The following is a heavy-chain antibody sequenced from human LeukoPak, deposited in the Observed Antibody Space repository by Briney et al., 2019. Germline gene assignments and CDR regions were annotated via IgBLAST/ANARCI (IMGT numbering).Heavy chain of an antibody. Sequence: GGSLRLSCAASGFTFSSYAMSWVRQAPGKGLEWVSAISGSGGSTYYADSVKGRFTISRDNSKNTLYLQMNSLRAEDTAVYYCAKCRGANYYGSRLDFWGEGTLVTVSS. V-gene: IGHV3-23*01. D-gene: IGHD3-10*01. CDR2: ISGSGGST. CDR1: GFTFSSYA. CDR3: AKCRGANYYGSRLDF. J-gene: IGHJ4*02.